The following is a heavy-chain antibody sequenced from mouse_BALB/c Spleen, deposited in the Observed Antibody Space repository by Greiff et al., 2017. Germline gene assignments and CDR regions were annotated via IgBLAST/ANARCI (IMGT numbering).Heavy chain of an antibody. D-gene: IGHD2-3*01. V-gene: IGHV14-1*02. Sequence: VQLQQSGAELVRPGALVKLSCKASGFNIKDYYMHWVKQRPEQGLEWIGWIDPENGNTIYDPKFQGKASITADTSSNTAYLQLSSLTSEDTAVYYCARIYDGYYVYFDVWGAGTTVTVSS. CDR1: GFNIKDYY. CDR2: IDPENGNT. CDR3: ARIYDGYYVYFDV. J-gene: IGHJ1*01.